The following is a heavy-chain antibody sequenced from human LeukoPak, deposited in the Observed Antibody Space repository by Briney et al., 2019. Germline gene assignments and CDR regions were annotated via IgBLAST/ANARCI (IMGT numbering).Heavy chain of an antibody. Sequence: AXVKVSCKASTYTFNSYGISWVRQAPGQGLEWMGWISAYNGNTNYAQKLQGRVTMTTDTSTSTAYMELRSLRSDDTAVYYCARDIAVAAIIPPYFDYWGQGTLVTVSS. CDR2: ISAYNGNT. CDR1: TYTFNSYG. J-gene: IGHJ4*02. CDR3: ARDIAVAAIIPPYFDY. D-gene: IGHD6-19*01. V-gene: IGHV1-18*01.